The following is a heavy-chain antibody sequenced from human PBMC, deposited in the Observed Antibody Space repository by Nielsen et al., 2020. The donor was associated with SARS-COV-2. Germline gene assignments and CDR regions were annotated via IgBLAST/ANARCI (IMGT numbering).Heavy chain of an antibody. Sequence: LRLSCTVSGGSISSGGYYWSWIRQHPGKGLEWIGYIYYSGSTYYNPSLKSRVTISVDTSKNQFSLKLSSVTAADTAVYYCARHPVLLWFGELFSVGAFDIWGQGTMVTASS. CDR1: GGSISSGGYY. V-gene: IGHV4-31*03. J-gene: IGHJ3*02. CDR3: ARHPVLLWFGELFSVGAFDI. D-gene: IGHD3-10*01. CDR2: IYYSGST.